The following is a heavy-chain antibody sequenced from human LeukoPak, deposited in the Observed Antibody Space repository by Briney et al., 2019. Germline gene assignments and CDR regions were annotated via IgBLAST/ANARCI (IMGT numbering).Heavy chain of an antibody. J-gene: IGHJ4*02. Sequence: GGSLRLSCAASGFTFSDYYMSWIRQAPGKELEWVSYISSSGNTMYYADSVKGRFTISRDNAKNSLYLQMNSLRAEDTAVYYCARAVGATHFDYWGQGTLVTVSS. CDR2: ISSSGNTM. CDR1: GFTFSDYY. D-gene: IGHD1-26*01. V-gene: IGHV3-11*01. CDR3: ARAVGATHFDY.